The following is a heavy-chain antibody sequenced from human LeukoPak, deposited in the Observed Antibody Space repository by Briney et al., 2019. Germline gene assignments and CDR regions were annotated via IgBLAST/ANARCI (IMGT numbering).Heavy chain of an antibody. Sequence: GGSLRLSCAASGFTLSSYAMSWVRQAPGKGLEWVSAISDTGNTYHADSVKGRFTISRDNAKNSLYLQMNSLRGEDTAVYYCARDRGVYSRTLEDWGQGTLVTVSS. J-gene: IGHJ4*02. CDR2: ISDTGNT. CDR3: ARDRGVYSRTLED. CDR1: GFTLSSYA. V-gene: IGHV3-23*01. D-gene: IGHD6-13*01.